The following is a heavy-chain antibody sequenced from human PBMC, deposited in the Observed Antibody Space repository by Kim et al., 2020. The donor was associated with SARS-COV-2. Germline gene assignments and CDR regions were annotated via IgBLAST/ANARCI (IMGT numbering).Heavy chain of an antibody. CDR2: ISGSGGST. CDR1: GFTFSSYA. CDR3: ARHLLSAIFGY. V-gene: IGHV3-23*01. D-gene: IGHD2-2*01. J-gene: IGHJ4*01. Sequence: GGSLRLSCAASGFTFSSYAMSWVRQAPGKGLEWVSTISGSGGSTYYADSVRGRFTISRDNSKNTLYLQMNSLRAEDTAVYYCARHLLSAIFGYWGHGTLVTVSS.